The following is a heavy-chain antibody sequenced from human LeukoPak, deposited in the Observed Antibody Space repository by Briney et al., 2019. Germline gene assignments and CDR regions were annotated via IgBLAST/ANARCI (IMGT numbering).Heavy chain of an antibody. D-gene: IGHD6-13*01. CDR3: ATCGGGIAAAGSLGY. J-gene: IGHJ4*02. CDR1: GGSFSGYY. Sequence: SETLSLTCAVYGGSFSGYYWSWIRQPPGKGLEWIGEINHSGSTNYNPSLKSRVTISADTSKNQFSLKLSSVTAADTAVYYCATCGGGIAAAGSLGYWGQGTLVTVSS. CDR2: INHSGST. V-gene: IGHV4-34*01.